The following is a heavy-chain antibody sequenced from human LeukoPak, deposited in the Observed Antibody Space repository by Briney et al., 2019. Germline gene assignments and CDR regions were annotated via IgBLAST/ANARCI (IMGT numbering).Heavy chain of an antibody. CDR3: AKNGGNSDFDY. CDR1: GGSISSSNW. V-gene: IGHV4-4*02. J-gene: IGHJ4*02. D-gene: IGHD4-23*01. Sequence: SGTLSLTCAVSGGSISSSNWWSWVRQPPGKGLEWIGEIDHSGSTNYTPSLKSRGTISVDKSKNQFSLKLSSVTAADTAVYYCAKNGGNSDFDYWGQGILVTVPS. CDR2: IDHSGST.